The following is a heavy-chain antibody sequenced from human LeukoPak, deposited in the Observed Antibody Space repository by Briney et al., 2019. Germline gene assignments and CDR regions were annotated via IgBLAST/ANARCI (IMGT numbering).Heavy chain of an antibody. CDR3: ARVGERDKFALIEGWFDP. CDR2: ISWNSGSI. Sequence: GGSLRLSCAASGFTFDDYAMHWVRQAPGKGLEWVSGISWNSGSIGYADSVKGRFTISRDNAKNSLYLQMNSLRAEDTAVYYCARVGERDKFALIEGWFDPWGQGTLVTVSS. CDR1: GFTFDDYA. D-gene: IGHD2-21*01. V-gene: IGHV3-9*01. J-gene: IGHJ5*02.